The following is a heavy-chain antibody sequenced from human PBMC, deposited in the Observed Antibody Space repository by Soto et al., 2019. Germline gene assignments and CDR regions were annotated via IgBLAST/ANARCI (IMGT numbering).Heavy chain of an antibody. CDR3: AREAAADPAGADY. J-gene: IGHJ4*02. Sequence: QVQLVQAGAEVKKPGSSVKVSCKASGGTFSSYTISWVRQAPGQGLEWMGRIISILGIANYAQQFQGRVTITAEKSTSTAYVELSSLRSEDTAVYYCAREAAADPAGADYWGQGTLVTVSS. CDR1: GGTFSSYT. V-gene: IGHV1-69*08. CDR2: IISILGIA. D-gene: IGHD6-13*01.